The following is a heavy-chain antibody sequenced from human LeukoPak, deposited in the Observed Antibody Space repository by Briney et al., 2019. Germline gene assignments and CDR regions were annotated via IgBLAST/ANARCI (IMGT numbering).Heavy chain of an antibody. J-gene: IGHJ6*02. CDR2: INHSGST. D-gene: IGHD2-21*02. CDR3: ARAAYCGGDCLYYYYYGMDV. Sequence: SETLSLTCAVYGGSFSGYYWSWIRQPPGKGLEWIGEINHSGSTNYNPSLKSRVTISVDTSKNQFSLKLSSVTAADTAVYYCARAAYCGGDCLYYYYYGMDVWGQGTTVTVSS. V-gene: IGHV4-34*01. CDR1: GGSFSGYY.